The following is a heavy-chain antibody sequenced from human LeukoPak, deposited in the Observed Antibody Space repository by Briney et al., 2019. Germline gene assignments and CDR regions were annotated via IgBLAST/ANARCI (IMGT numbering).Heavy chain of an antibody. Sequence: GGSLRLSCTVSGFTVSSNSMSWVRQAPGKGLEWVSFIYSGTTHYSDSVKGRFTISRDNAKNSLYLQMNSLRAEDTAVYYCARDAGYGYDRFDYWGQGTQVTVSS. CDR2: IYSGTT. CDR3: ARDAGYGYDRFDY. D-gene: IGHD5-18*01. J-gene: IGHJ4*02. CDR1: GFTVSSNS. V-gene: IGHV3-53*01.